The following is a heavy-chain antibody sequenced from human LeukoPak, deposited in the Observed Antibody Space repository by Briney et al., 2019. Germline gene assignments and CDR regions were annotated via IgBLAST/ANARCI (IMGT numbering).Heavy chain of an antibody. J-gene: IGHJ4*02. Sequence: QSGGSLRLSCAASGFTFSYYAMSWVRQSSARGLEWVSAISGSGGGTYYADSVKGRFTISRDNSKNTLYLQMNSLRAEDTAVYYCAKEQHITGAGTVDYWGQGTLVTVSS. CDR1: GFTFSYYA. CDR3: AKEQHITGAGTVDY. D-gene: IGHD6-19*01. CDR2: ISGSGGGT. V-gene: IGHV3-23*01.